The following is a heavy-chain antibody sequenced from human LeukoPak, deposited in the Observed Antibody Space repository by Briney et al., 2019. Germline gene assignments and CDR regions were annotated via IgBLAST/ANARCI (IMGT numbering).Heavy chain of an antibody. D-gene: IGHD3-3*01. J-gene: IGHJ4*02. V-gene: IGHV3-23*01. CDR3: AKTNTYYDFWSGYSNFDY. CDR2: ISGSGGST. Sequence: HPGGSLRLSCAASGFTFSSYAMSWVRQAPGKGLEWVSAISGSGGSTYYADSVKGRFTISRDNSKNTLYLQMNSLRAEDTAVYYCAKTNTYYDFWSGYSNFDYWGQGTLVTVSS. CDR1: GFTFSSYA.